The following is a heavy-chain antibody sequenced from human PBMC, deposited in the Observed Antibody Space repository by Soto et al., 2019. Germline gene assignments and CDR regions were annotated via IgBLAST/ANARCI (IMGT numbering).Heavy chain of an antibody. CDR1: GGSVREGSYN. V-gene: IGHV4-61*01. CDR3: ATSQKGYNLNYFDH. Sequence: SETLSLTCTVSGGSVREGSYNWAWLRQPTGKGLEWIGHINHSGSTYYNPSHKGRVTISVDTSKNQFSLKVSGVSAADTAVYYCATSQKGYNLNYFDHWGQGALVTVSS. J-gene: IGHJ4*02. CDR2: INHSGST. D-gene: IGHD1-20*01.